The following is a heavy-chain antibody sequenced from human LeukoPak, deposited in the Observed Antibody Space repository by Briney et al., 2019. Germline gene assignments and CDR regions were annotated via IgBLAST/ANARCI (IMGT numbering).Heavy chain of an antibody. V-gene: IGHV4-30-2*01. J-gene: IGHJ5*02. Sequence: SETLSLTCTVSGGSISSGGYYWSWIRQPPGKGLEWIGYIYHSGSTYYNPSLKSRVTISVDRSKNQFSLKLSSVTAADTAVYYCARTQRQQQLAAEWFDPWGQGTLVTVSS. D-gene: IGHD6-13*01. CDR2: IYHSGST. CDR1: GGSISSGGYY. CDR3: ARTQRQQQLAAEWFDP.